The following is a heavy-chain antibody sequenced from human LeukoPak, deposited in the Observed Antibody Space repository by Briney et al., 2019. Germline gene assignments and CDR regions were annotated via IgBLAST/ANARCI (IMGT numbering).Heavy chain of an antibody. CDR2: ISAYNGNT. CDR1: GVTFSSYA. D-gene: IGHD2-15*01. CDR3: ASHYCSGGSCYADSTWFDP. J-gene: IGHJ5*02. V-gene: IGHV1-18*01. Sequence: ASVKVSCKASGVTFSSYAISWVRQAPGQGLEWMGWISAYNGNTNYAQKLQGRVTMTTDTSTSTAYMELRSLRSDDTAVYYCASHYCSGGSCYADSTWFDPWGQGTPVTVSS.